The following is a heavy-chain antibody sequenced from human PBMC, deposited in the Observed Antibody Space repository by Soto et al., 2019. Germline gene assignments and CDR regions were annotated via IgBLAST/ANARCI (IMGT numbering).Heavy chain of an antibody. CDR3: ARVGPWVPYYYDSSPYTFENWFDP. CDR2: IYYSGST. D-gene: IGHD3-22*01. CDR1: GVSISSGDYY. V-gene: IGHV4-30-4*01. Sequence: ALSVSCAVSGVSISSGDYYWSWIRQPPGKGLEWMGYIYYSGSTYYHPSLKSRVTISIDMTNNHVSLILNSVTAADTAVYYCARVGPWVPYYYDSSPYTFENWFDPWGQGTPVTVSS. J-gene: IGHJ5*02.